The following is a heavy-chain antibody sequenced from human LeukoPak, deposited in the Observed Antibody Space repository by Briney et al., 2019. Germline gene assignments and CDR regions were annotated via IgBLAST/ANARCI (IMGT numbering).Heavy chain of an antibody. D-gene: IGHD3-16*02. Sequence: SETLSLTRTVPGGSISTYYWSWIRQPPGRGLEWIGYIYLSGTTMYTPSLKSRVTISVDTSKNQFFLKMSSVTAADTAVYYCARHIGGGIEDMDVWGKGTTVTVSS. J-gene: IGHJ6*03. V-gene: IGHV4-59*08. CDR3: ARHIGGGIEDMDV. CDR1: GGSISTYY. CDR2: IYLSGTT.